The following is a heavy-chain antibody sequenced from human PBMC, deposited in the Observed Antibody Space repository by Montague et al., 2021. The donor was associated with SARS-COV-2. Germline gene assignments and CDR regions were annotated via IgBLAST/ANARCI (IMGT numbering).Heavy chain of an antibody. V-gene: IGHV3-23*03. CDR2: IHSAGRGT. J-gene: IGHJ6*02. D-gene: IGHD3-10*01. CDR1: GFTFSNSP. CDR3: ARDLIQGARRIYYSGMDV. Sequence: SLRLSCAASGFTFSNSPMSWVRQAPGKGLDWVSVIHSAGRGTYYADSVQGRFTISRDNLKNTVYLQMNSLRAEDTAVYYCARDLIQGARRIYYSGMDVWGQGTMVTVSS.